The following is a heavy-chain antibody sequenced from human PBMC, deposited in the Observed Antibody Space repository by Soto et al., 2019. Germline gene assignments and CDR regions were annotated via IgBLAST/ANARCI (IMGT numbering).Heavy chain of an antibody. CDR1: GFTFSSYG. J-gene: IGHJ4*02. Sequence: QVQLVESGGGVVQPGRSLRLSCAASGFTFSSYGMHWVRQAPGKGLEWVAVISYDGSNKYYADSVKGRFTISRDNSKNTLYLQMNSLRAEDTAVYYCAKLDREGDFDYWGQGTLVTVSS. CDR2: ISYDGSNK. D-gene: IGHD3-16*01. CDR3: AKLDREGDFDY. V-gene: IGHV3-30*18.